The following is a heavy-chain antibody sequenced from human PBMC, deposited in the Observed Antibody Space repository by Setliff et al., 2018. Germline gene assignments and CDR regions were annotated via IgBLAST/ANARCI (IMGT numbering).Heavy chain of an antibody. CDR1: GYTFTGYY. V-gene: IGHV1-2*04. J-gene: IGHJ4*02. CDR3: ARLSASVVSPVDH. CDR2: INPNSGGT. Sequence: GASVKVSCKASGYTFTGYYMHWVRQAPGQGLEWMGWINPNSGGTNYAQKFQGWVTMTSGTSISTAYLTLTSLRSDDTAIYYCARLSASVVSPVDHWGQGTLVTVSS.